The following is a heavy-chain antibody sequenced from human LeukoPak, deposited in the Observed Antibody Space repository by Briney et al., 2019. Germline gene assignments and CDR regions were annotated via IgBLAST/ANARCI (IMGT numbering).Heavy chain of an antibody. CDR3: AREYDFWSGYFDY. J-gene: IGHJ4*02. CDR2: IKQDGNEK. CDR1: GFTFSSYW. D-gene: IGHD3-3*01. Sequence: GGSLRLSCAASGFTFSSYWMSWVRQAPGKGLEWVANIKQDGNEKHYVDSVKGRFTISRDSTKNSLYLQMNSLRAEDTAVYYCAREYDFWSGYFDYWGQGTLVTVSS. V-gene: IGHV3-7*03.